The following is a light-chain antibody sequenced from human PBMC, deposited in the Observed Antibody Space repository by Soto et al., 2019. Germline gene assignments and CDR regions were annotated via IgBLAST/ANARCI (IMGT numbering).Light chain of an antibody. Sequence: QSVLTQPASVSGSPGQSITISCTGTSSDVGSYNLVSWYQQYPGKAPKLMIFEVSERPSGVSNRFSGSKSGNTASLTISGLQAEDEADYYCCSYAGFSTFGVFGGGTQLTVL. V-gene: IGLV2-23*02. CDR1: SSDVGSYNL. J-gene: IGLJ3*02. CDR3: CSYAGFSTFGV. CDR2: EVS.